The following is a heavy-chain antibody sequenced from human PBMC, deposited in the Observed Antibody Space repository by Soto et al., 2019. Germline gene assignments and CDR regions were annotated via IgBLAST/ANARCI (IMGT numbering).Heavy chain of an antibody. CDR2: ISGSGGST. V-gene: IGHV3-23*01. CDR3: AKDLANWYFDL. J-gene: IGHJ2*01. CDR1: GFTFSSYA. Sequence: EVQLLESGGGLVQPGGSPRLSCAASGFTFSSYAMSWVRQAPGKGLEWVSGISGSGGSTYYADSVKGRFTISRDNSKNTLYLQMSTLRAEDTAVYYCAKDLANWYFDLWGRGTLVTVSS.